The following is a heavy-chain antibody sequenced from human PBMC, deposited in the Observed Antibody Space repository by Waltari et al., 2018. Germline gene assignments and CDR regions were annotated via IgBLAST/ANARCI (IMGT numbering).Heavy chain of an antibody. V-gene: IGHV4-39*01. CDR3: GRIAFGDEGGYFQY. J-gene: IGHJ1*01. CDR2: MQYRGST. CDR1: GGSISTHYN. Sequence: QLQLQESGPGLVKPSENLSPTCTVSGGSISTHYNWGWIRQPPGKGLEWMGNMQYRGSTFYNPSLESRVTISLDTWKNQFSLRLSSVGAADTAVYFCGRIAFGDEGGYFQYWGQGTLVTVSS. D-gene: IGHD4-17*01.